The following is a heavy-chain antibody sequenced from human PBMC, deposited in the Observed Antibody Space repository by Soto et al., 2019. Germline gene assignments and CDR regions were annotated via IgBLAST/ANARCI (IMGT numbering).Heavy chain of an antibody. V-gene: IGHV1-46*01. D-gene: IGHD3-10*01. CDR1: GYTFTSYY. CDR3: AINALWFGESNGWFDP. J-gene: IGHJ5*02. Sequence: QVQLVQSGAEVKKPGASVKVSCKASGYTFTSYYMHWVRQAPGQGLEWMGIINPSGGSTSYAQKCQGRVTITRDTSTSTVYMEVSSLRSEDTAVYYCAINALWFGESNGWFDPCGQGTLVTVSS. CDR2: INPSGGST.